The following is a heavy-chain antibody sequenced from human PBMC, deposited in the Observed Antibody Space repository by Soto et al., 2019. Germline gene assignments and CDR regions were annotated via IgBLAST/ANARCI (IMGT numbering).Heavy chain of an antibody. CDR2: VGASGRNA. CDR3: AKGPSSVNTRWCEP. Sequence: EVQLLESGGGLVQPGGSLRLSCAASGFTFSSYAMSWVRQAPGKGLEWVSVVGASGRNAYYADSVKGRFTISRDNTKNSLYLQMNSMRAEDMAVYYCAKGPSSVNTRWCEPGGQGTLVTVSS. CDR1: GFTFSSYA. D-gene: IGHD4-4*01. V-gene: IGHV3-23*01. J-gene: IGHJ5*02.